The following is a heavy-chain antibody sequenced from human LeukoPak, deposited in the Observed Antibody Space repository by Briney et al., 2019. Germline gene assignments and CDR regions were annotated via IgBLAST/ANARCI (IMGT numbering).Heavy chain of an antibody. CDR2: IYPGDSDT. Sequence: GESLKISCKGSGYSFTSYWIGWVRQMPGKGLEWMGIIYPGDSDTRYSPSFQGQVTISADNSLTTAYLQWSSLKASDTAIYYCARLSSVVAALYYWGQGTLVTVSS. J-gene: IGHJ4*02. V-gene: IGHV5-51*01. CDR3: ARLSSVVAALYY. D-gene: IGHD2-15*01. CDR1: GYSFTSYW.